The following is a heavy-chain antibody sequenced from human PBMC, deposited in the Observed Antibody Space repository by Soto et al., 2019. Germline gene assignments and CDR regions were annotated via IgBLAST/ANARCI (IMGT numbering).Heavy chain of an antibody. CDR2: IYYSGST. J-gene: IGHJ5*02. CDR1: GGSISSGGYY. Sequence: PSETLSLTCTVSGGSISSGGYYWSWIRQHPWKGLEWIGYIYYSGSTYYNPSLKSRVTISVDTSKNQFSLKLSSVTAADTAVYYCARGGGGRFLEWTAVNWFDPWGQGXLVTVYS. CDR3: ARGGGGRFLEWTAVNWFDP. V-gene: IGHV4-31*03. D-gene: IGHD3-3*01.